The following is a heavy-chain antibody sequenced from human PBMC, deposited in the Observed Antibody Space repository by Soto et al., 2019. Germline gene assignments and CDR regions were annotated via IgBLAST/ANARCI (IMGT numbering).Heavy chain of an antibody. CDR1: GGTFSSYA. J-gene: IGHJ4*02. V-gene: IGHV1-69*13. CDR2: IIPIFGTA. CDR3: ARDRSGYGSGSYYSN. D-gene: IGHD3-10*01. Sequence: SVKVSCKASGGTFSSYAISWVRQAPGQGLEWMGGIIPIFGTANYAQKFQGRVTITADESTSTAYMELSSLRSEDTAVYYCARDRSGYGSGSYYSNWGQGTLVTVSS.